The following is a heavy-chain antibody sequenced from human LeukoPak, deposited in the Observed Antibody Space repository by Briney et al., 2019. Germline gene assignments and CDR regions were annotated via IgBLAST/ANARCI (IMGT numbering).Heavy chain of an antibody. J-gene: IGHJ3*02. Sequence: PSQTLSLTCAISGDSVSSNSAAWNWIRQSPSRGLEWLGRTYYRSKWYNDYAVSVKSRITINPDTSKNQFSLQLNSVTPEDTAVYYCARGAWSSSWSGDDAFDIWGQGTMVTVSS. V-gene: IGHV6-1*01. CDR1: GDSVSSNSAA. CDR3: ARGAWSSSWSGDDAFDI. D-gene: IGHD6-13*01. CDR2: TYYRSKWYN.